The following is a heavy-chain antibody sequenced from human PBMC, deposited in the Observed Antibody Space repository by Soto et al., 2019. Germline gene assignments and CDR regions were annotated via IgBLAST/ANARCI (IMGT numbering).Heavy chain of an antibody. V-gene: IGHV4-31*03. CDR2: IYYSGST. Sequence: QVQLQESGPGLVKPSQTLSLTCTVSGGSISSGGYYWSWIRQHPGKGLEWLGYIYYSGSTYYNPSLKSRVTISVDTSKNQFSLKLSSVTAADTAVYYCARTARIVATSRSAAYFDYWGQGTLVTVSS. D-gene: IGHD5-12*01. CDR1: GGSISSGGYY. J-gene: IGHJ4*02. CDR3: ARTARIVATSRSAAYFDY.